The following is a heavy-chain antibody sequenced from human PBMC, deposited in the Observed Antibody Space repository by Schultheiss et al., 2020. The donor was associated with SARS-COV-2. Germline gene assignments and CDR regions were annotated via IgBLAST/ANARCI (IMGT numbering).Heavy chain of an antibody. CDR1: GYTFTGFY. V-gene: IGHV1-2*02. D-gene: IGHD3-3*01. CDR2: INPDSGDT. J-gene: IGHJ5*02. CDR3: ARGNTHLRTWFHP. Sequence: ASVKVSCKASGYTFTGFYINWMRQARGRLEWMGRINPDSGDTKCAQKFQGRLTMTRDTSSSRICMELSSLTSVDTAVYYCARGNTHLRTWFHPWGQGTLVTVSS.